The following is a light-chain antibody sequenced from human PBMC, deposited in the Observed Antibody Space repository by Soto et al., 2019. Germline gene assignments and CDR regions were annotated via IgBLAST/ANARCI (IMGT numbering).Light chain of an antibody. CDR3: SSYTSSSTLVV. CDR1: SSDIGAFNY. J-gene: IGLJ2*01. Sequence: QSVLTQPASVSGSPGQSITLSCTGTSSDIGAFNYVSWYQQHPGKAPKLIIYEASNRPSGVSNRFSGSKSGNTASLTISGLQAEDEADYYCSSYTSSSTLVVFGGGTKVTVL. V-gene: IGLV2-14*01. CDR2: EAS.